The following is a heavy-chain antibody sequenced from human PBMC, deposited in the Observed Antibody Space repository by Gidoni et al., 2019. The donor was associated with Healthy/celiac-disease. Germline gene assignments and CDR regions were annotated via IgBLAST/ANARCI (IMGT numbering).Heavy chain of an antibody. CDR3: ATEYSSGFYQRYYGMDV. V-gene: IGHV1-24*01. CDR1: GYPLTELS. D-gene: IGHD3-22*01. Sequence: QVQLVQSGAEVKKPGASVKVSCTVSGYPLTELSMHWVRQAPGKGLEWMVGFDPEDGETIYAQKFQGRVTMTEDTSTDTAYMELSSLRSEDTAVYYCATEYSSGFYQRYYGMDVWGQGTTVTVSS. CDR2: FDPEDGET. J-gene: IGHJ6*02.